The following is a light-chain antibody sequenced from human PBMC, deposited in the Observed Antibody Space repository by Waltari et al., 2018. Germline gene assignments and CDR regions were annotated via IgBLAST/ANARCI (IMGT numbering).Light chain of an antibody. V-gene: IGLV2-14*03. CDR3: SSYISSSTLEL. CDR1: SSDVGGYNY. J-gene: IGLJ2*01. CDR2: DVS. Sequence: QSALTQAASVSGSPGPSITISCTGSSSDVGGYNYVSWYQPHPGKAPKLIMYDVSNRRSGVSTRFSCSKSGNTASLTISGLQAEDEADYYCSSYISSSTLELFGGGTSLTVL.